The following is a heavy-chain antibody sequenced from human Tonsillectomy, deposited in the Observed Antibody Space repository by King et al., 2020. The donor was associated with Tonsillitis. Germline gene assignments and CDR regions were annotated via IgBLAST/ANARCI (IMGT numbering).Heavy chain of an antibody. J-gene: IGHJ4*02. Sequence: VESGGGVVQPGTSLRLSCVASGFTFSRDAMHWVRQAPGKGLEWVAVISYDGSYNYYGDSVKGRFTISRDNSKSTLYLQLNSLRVEDTAVYYCARGLYGGNSGIDYWGQGTLVTVSS. CDR1: GFTFSRDA. D-gene: IGHD4-23*01. CDR2: ISYDGSYN. CDR3: ARGLYGGNSGIDY. V-gene: IGHV3-30*04.